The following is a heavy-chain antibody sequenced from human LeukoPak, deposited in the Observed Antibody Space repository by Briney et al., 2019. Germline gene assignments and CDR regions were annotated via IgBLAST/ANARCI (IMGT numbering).Heavy chain of an antibody. D-gene: IGHD2-2*01. CDR3: ARDAYCSSTSCYGYNWFDP. J-gene: IGHJ5*02. CDR2: ISSSGSTI. CDR1: GFTFSDYY. V-gene: IGHV3-11*04. Sequence: GGSLRLSCAASGFTFSDYYMSWIRQAPGKGLEWVSYISSSGSTIYYADSVKGRFTISRDNSKNTLYLQMNSLRAEDTAVYYCARDAYCSSTSCYGYNWFDPWGQGTLVTVSS.